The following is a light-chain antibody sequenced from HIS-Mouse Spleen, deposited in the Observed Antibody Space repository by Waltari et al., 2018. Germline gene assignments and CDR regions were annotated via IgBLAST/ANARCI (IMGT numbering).Light chain of an antibody. CDR3: MIWHSSASWV. Sequence: QAVLTQPSSLSASPGASASLTCTLRSGLNVGTYRIYWYQQQPGIPPQYLLRYKSDSDKQPGSGVPRRFSGSKDASANAGILLISGLQSEDEADYYCMIWHSSASWVFGGGTKLTVL. CDR2: YKSDSDK. J-gene: IGLJ3*02. V-gene: IGLV5-45*03. CDR1: SGLNVGTYR.